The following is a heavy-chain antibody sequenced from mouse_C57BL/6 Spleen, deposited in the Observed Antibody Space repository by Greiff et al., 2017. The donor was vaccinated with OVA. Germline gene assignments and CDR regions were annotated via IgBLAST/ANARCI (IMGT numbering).Heavy chain of an antibody. CDR1: GFTFSDAW. Sequence: EVKLMESGGGLVQPGGSMKLSCAASGFTFSDAWMDWVRQSPEKGLEWVAEIRNKANNHATYYAESVKGRFTISRDDSKSSVYLQMNSLRAEDTGIYYCTRKVTHYYAMDYWGQGTSVTVSS. D-gene: IGHD2-5*01. CDR3: TRKVTHYYAMDY. V-gene: IGHV6-6*01. CDR2: IRNKANNHAT. J-gene: IGHJ4*01.